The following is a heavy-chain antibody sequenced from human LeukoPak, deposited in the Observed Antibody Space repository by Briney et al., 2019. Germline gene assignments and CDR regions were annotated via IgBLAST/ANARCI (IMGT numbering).Heavy chain of an antibody. CDR1: GDTFSSYA. CDR2: IIPIFGTA. D-gene: IGHD3-9*01. J-gene: IGHJ4*02. V-gene: IGHV1-69*06. Sequence: SVKVSCKASGDTFSSYAISWVRQAPGQGLEWMGGIIPIFGTANYAQKFQGRVTITADKSTGTAYMELSSLRSEDTAVYYCAYTGPLRYFVDWGQGTLVTVSS. CDR3: AYTGPLRYFVD.